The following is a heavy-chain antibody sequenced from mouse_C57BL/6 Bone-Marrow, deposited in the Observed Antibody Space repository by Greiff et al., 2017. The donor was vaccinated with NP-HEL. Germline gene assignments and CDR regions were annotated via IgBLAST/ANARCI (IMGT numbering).Heavy chain of an antibody. V-gene: IGHV1-59*01. CDR3: AGSSHWYFDV. CDR2: IDPSDSYT. Sequence: QVHVKQPGAELVRPGTSVKLSCKASGYTFTSYWMHWVKQRPGQGLEWIGVIDPSDSYTNYNQKFKGKATLTVDTSSSTAYMQLSSLTSEDSAVYYCAGSSHWYFDVWGTGTTVTVSS. CDR1: GYTFTSYW. J-gene: IGHJ1*03. D-gene: IGHD1-1*01.